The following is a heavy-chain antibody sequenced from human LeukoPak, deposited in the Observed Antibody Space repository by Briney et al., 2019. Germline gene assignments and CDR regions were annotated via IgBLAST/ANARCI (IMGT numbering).Heavy chain of an antibody. CDR3: ATENY. CDR1: GFTFEDYA. V-gene: IGHV3-9*01. J-gene: IGHJ4*02. CDR2: ISWNSDSI. Sequence: SGGSLRLSCAASGFTFEDYAMYWVRQPPGKGLEWVSGISWNSDSIDYVDSVKGRFTISRDNAKNSLYLQMNSLRNEDTAVYYCATENYWGQGTLVTVFS. D-gene: IGHD1-14*01.